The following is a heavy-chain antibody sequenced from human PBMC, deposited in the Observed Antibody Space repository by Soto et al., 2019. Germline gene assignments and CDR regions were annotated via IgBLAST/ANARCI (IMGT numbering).Heavy chain of an antibody. CDR3: ARDQYDSSGYQGYFDY. D-gene: IGHD3-22*01. CDR1: GGSISSGGYY. CDR2: IYYSGST. J-gene: IGHJ4*02. V-gene: IGHV4-31*03. Sequence: SETLSLTCTVSGGSISSGGYYWSWIRQHPGKGLEWIGYIYYSGSTYYNPSLKRRVTISVDTSKNQLSLKLSSVTAADMAVFYCARDQYDSSGYQGYFDYWGQGTLVTVSS.